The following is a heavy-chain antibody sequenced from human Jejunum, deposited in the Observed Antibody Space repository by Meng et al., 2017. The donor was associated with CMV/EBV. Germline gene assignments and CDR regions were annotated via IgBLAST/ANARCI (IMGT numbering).Heavy chain of an antibody. CDR1: GFY. D-gene: IGHD3-22*01. CDR2: IYYSGNT. J-gene: IGHJ3*02. CDR3: ARTFTRIYYHASSASYFDAFDI. V-gene: IGHV4-31*02. Sequence: GFYWNWIRQHPGKGLEWIGYIYYSGNTYYNPSLKSRVTISIDTSKNQFSLMLTSVTAADTAVYYCARTFTRIYYHASSASYFDAFDIWGRGTMVTVSS.